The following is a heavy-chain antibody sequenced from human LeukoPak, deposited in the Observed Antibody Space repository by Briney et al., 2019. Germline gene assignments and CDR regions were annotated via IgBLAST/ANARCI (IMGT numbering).Heavy chain of an antibody. CDR3: ARDLIASPLAAPSDY. CDR2: INPSGGST. D-gene: IGHD6-6*01. V-gene: IGHV1-46*01. Sequence: ASVKVSCKASGYTFTSYYMHWVRQAPGQGLEWMGIINPSGGSTSYAQKFQGRVTMTRDTSTSTVYMELSSLRSEDTAVYYCARDLIASPLAAPSDYWGQGTLVTVSS. J-gene: IGHJ4*02. CDR1: GYTFTSYY.